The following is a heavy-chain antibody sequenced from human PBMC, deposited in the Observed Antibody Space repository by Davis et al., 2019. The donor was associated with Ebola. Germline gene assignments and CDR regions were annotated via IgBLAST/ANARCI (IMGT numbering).Heavy chain of an antibody. D-gene: IGHD3-10*02. Sequence: GESLKISCAASGFTFSCSAMHWVRQASGKGLEWVGRIRSKANSYATAYAASVKGRFTISRDDSKNTAYLQMNSLKTEDTAVYYCICSQQPFDYWGQGTLVTVSS. CDR2: IRSKANSYAT. CDR1: GFTFSCSA. CDR3: ICSQQPFDY. V-gene: IGHV3-73*01. J-gene: IGHJ4*02.